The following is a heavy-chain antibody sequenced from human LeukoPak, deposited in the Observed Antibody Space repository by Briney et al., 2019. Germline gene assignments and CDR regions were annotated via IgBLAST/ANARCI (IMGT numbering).Heavy chain of an antibody. CDR2: ISGSGGST. D-gene: IGHD3-9*01. CDR1: GFTFSSYG. Sequence: PGGSLRLSCAASGFTFSSYGMSWGPDDLGKGLEWVSAISGSGGSTYYADSVKGRFTISRDNSKNTLYLQMNSLRAEDTAVYYCAKGDYDILTGYPYWGQGTLVTVSS. V-gene: IGHV3-23*01. CDR3: AKGDYDILTGYPY. J-gene: IGHJ4*02.